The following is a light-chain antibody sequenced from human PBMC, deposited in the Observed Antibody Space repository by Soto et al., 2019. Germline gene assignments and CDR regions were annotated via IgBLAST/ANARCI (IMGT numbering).Light chain of an antibody. CDR3: QQYNNWPPYT. Sequence: EIVMTQSPATLSVSPGERATLSCRASQSVSSNLAWSQQKPGQAPRLLIYGASTRATGIPARFSGNESGTEFTLTISSLQSEDFAVYYCQQYNNWPPYTFGRGTKLEIK. CDR1: QSVSSN. J-gene: IGKJ2*01. V-gene: IGKV3-15*01. CDR2: GAS.